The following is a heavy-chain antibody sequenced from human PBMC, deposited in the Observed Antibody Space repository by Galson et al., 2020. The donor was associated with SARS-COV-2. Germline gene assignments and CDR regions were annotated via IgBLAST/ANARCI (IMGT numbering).Heavy chain of an antibody. V-gene: IGHV4-31*03. CDR2: IYYSGNT. D-gene: IGHD3-3*01. CDR3: ARDGDPTRANWFDL. Sequence: SETLSLTCSVSGGSISVGAYYWSWIRHHPVKGLEWIGFIYYSGNTHYNPSLKSRVTISIDTSKNLFSLRLNSVTAADTAVYYCARDGDPTRANWFDLWGRGALVTVSS. J-gene: IGHJ5*02. CDR1: GGSISVGAYY.